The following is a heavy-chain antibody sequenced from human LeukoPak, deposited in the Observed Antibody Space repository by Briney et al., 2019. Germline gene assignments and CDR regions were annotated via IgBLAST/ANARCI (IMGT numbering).Heavy chain of an antibody. V-gene: IGHV1-2*02. D-gene: IGHD1-1*01. Sequence: ASVKVSCKASGYTFTSYGISWVRQAPGQGLEWMGWINPNSGGTNYAQKFQGRVTMTRDTSISTAYMELSRLRSDDTAVYYCARDRERGYYYYYMDVWGKGTTVTVSS. CDR3: ARDRERGYYYYYMDV. CDR1: GYTFTSYG. J-gene: IGHJ6*03. CDR2: INPNSGGT.